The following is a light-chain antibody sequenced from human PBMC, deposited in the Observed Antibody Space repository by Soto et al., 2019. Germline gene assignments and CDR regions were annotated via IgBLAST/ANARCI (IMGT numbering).Light chain of an antibody. CDR3: QQRSKWPAT. CDR2: DAS. CDR1: QSVGSY. J-gene: IGKJ4*01. Sequence: EIVLTQSPATLSLSPGEGATLSCRASQSVGSYLAWYQQKSSQAPRLLIYDASNRATGIPARFSGSGSGTDFTLTISSLEPEDFAVYYCQQRSKWPATFGGGTKVDIK. V-gene: IGKV3-11*01.